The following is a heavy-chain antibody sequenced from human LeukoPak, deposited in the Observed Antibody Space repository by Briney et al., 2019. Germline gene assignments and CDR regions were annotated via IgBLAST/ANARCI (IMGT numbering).Heavy chain of an antibody. V-gene: IGHV4-39*01. Sequence: PSETLSLTCTVSGGSISSSSYYWGWIRQPPGKGLEWIGSIYYSGSTYYNPSLKSRVTISVDTSKNQFSLKLSSVTAADTAVYYCARGFRGDNFDYWAREPWSPSPQ. D-gene: IGHD7-27*01. J-gene: IGHJ4*02. CDR3: ARGFRGDNFDY. CDR2: IYYSGST. CDR1: GGSISSSSYY.